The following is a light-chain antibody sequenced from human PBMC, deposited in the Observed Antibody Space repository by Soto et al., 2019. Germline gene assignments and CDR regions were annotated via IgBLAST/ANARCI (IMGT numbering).Light chain of an antibody. CDR2: KAS. V-gene: IGKV1-5*03. CDR3: QQYNSYSYT. Sequence: DIQMTQSPSTLSASVGDRVTITCRASQSISSWLAWYQQKPGKAPKLLIYKASSLESGVPSRFSGSGFGTEFTLTISSLQPDDFATYYCQQYNSYSYTFGQGTKVDIK. J-gene: IGKJ2*01. CDR1: QSISSW.